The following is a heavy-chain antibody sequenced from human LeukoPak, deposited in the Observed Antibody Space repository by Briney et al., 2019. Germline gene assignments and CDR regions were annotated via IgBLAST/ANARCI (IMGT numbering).Heavy chain of an antibody. CDR1: GFTFSSYA. D-gene: IGHD2-15*01. CDR2: ISDGGGST. J-gene: IGHJ4*02. Sequence: GGSLRLSCAASGFTFSSYAMTWVRQAPGKGLEWVSAISDGGGSTYYADSVKGRFTISRDNSRNTLYLQMNSLRAEDTAVYYCARRVVYYFDYWGQGTLVTVSS. CDR3: ARRVVYYFDY. V-gene: IGHV3-23*01.